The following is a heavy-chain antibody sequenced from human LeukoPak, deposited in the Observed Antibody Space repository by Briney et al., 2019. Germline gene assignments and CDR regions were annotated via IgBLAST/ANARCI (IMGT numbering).Heavy chain of an antibody. J-gene: IGHJ5*02. Sequence: SETLSLTCTVSGGSISSGSYYWSWVRQPAGKGLEWIGRIYTSGSTDYNPSLKSRVTISVDTSRNQFSLKLTSVTAADTAVYYCAVSRSTADFDPWGQGTLVTVSS. CDR2: IYTSGST. D-gene: IGHD6-6*01. V-gene: IGHV4-61*02. CDR1: GGSISSGSYY. CDR3: AVSRSTADFDP.